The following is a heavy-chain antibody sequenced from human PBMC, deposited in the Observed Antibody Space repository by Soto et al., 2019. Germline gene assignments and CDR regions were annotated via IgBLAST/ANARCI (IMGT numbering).Heavy chain of an antibody. Sequence: QLQLQESGPGLVKPSETLSLTCTVSGGSISSSSYYWGWIRQPPGKGLEWIGSIYYSGSTYYNPSLKIRVTISVDTSKNQFSLKLSSVPAADTAVYYCARASIIVVVVAAFDYWGQGTLVPVSS. CDR2: IYYSGST. CDR1: GGSISSSSYY. CDR3: ARASIIVVVVAAFDY. D-gene: IGHD2-15*01. V-gene: IGHV4-39*01. J-gene: IGHJ4*02.